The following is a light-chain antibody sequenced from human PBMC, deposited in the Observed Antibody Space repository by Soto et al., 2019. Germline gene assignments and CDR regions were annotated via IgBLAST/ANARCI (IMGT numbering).Light chain of an antibody. CDR2: AVS. CDR3: QQTYSELVYT. CDR1: QSIFNY. V-gene: IGKV1-39*01. Sequence: DIQMTQSPSSLSASVGDRVTITSRSSQSIFNYLNWYQQKPGKAPEVLIYAVSSLQIGVPSRFAGSGSGTDFTLTITDLRPEDSATYYCQQTYSELVYTFGRGTKVDIK. J-gene: IGKJ2*01.